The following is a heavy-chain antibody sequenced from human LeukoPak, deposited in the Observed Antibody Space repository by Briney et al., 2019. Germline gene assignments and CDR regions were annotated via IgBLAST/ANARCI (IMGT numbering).Heavy chain of an antibody. CDR3: ARRLSANYDGSGSSVDY. J-gene: IGHJ4*02. D-gene: IGHD3-10*01. Sequence: PSETLSLTCTVSDGSISSNIYYWGWIRQPPGKGLEWIGSINYSGSTYHSPSLESRVTISVDTSRIQISLRLSSVTAADTAVYYCARRLSANYDGSGSSVDYWGQGTLVTVSS. V-gene: IGHV4-39*01. CDR1: DGSISSNIYY. CDR2: INYSGST.